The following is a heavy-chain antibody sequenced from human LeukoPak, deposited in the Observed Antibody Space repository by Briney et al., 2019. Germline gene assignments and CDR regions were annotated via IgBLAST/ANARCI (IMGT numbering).Heavy chain of an antibody. D-gene: IGHD4-11*01. Sequence: ASVKVSCKASGYTFTGYYMHWVRQAPGQGLEWMGWINPNSGGTNYAQKFQGRVTMTRDTSISTAYMELSRLRSDDTAVYYCARAGIRVSTVTTNYYYYYMDVWGKGTTVTVSS. CDR2: INPNSGGT. J-gene: IGHJ6*03. CDR1: GYTFTGYY. V-gene: IGHV1-2*02. CDR3: ARAGIRVSTVTTNYYYYYMDV.